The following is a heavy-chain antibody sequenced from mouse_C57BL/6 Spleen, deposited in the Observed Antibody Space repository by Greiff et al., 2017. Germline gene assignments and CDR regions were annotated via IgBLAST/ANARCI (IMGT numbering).Heavy chain of an antibody. Sequence: QVQLQQSGAELVRPGASVTLSCKASGYTFTDYEMHWVKQTPVHGLEWIGAIDPETGGTAYNQKFKGKAILTADKSSSTAYMELRSLTSDDSAVYYCTRDTTVVSYYYAMDYWGQGTSVTVSS. CDR3: TRDTTVVSYYYAMDY. V-gene: IGHV1-15*01. CDR1: GYTFTDYE. D-gene: IGHD1-1*01. CDR2: IDPETGGT. J-gene: IGHJ4*01.